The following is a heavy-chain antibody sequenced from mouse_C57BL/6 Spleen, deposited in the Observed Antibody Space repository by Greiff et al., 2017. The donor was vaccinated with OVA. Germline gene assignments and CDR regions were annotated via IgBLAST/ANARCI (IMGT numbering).Heavy chain of an antibody. CDR1: GYTFTGYW. J-gene: IGHJ4*01. Sequence: VQLQQSGAELMKPGASVKLSCKASGYTFTGYWIEWVKQRPGHGLEWIGEILPGSGSTNYNQKFKGKATLTVDKSSSTAYMQLSSLTSEDSAVYYCARTDSNYHYAMDYWGQGTSVTVSS. D-gene: IGHD2-5*01. V-gene: IGHV1-9*01. CDR2: ILPGSGST. CDR3: ARTDSNYHYAMDY.